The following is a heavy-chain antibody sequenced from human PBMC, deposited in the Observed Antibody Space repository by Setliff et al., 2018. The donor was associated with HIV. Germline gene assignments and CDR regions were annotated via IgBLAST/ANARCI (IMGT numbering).Heavy chain of an antibody. CDR1: GVSFSGDY. CDR3: ARGRDWAKTGDF. Sequence: SETLSLTCAVSGVSFSGDYWSWVRQPPGKGLEWIAEVHPSGSINYNSSLKSRVAISVDTSNNRFSLTMTSVTAADTAVYYCARGRDWAKTGDFWGQGALVTVSS. J-gene: IGHJ4*02. V-gene: IGHV4-34*01. CDR2: VHPSGSI. D-gene: IGHD3-9*01.